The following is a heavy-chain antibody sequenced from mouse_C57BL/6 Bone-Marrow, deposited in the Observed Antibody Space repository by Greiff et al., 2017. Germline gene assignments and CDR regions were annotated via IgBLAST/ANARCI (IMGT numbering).Heavy chain of an antibody. CDR2: ISSGSSTI. V-gene: IGHV5-17*01. J-gene: IGHJ2*01. CDR1: GFTFSDYG. CDR3: ARVYYDYFDY. Sequence: EVQLVESGGGLVKPGGSLKLSCAASGFTFSDYGMHWVRQAPEQGLEWVAYISSGSSTIYYADTVKGRFTISRDNAKNTLFLQMTSLRSEDTAMYYCARVYYDYFDYWGQGTTLTVSS. D-gene: IGHD2-4*01.